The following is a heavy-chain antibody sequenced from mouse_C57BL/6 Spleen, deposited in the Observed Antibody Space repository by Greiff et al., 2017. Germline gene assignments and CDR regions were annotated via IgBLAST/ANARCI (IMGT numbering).Heavy chain of an antibody. Sequence: VQLQESGAELMKPGASVKLSCTATGYTFTDYWIEWVKQRPGHGLEWIGKIFPGSGSTDYTEKFKGKATFTADTSSNTAYMQLSSLTSADTAIYYCATGGVFDSSSYVGAIDYWGQGTSVTVSS. V-gene: IGHV1-9*01. CDR1: GYTFTDYW. CDR3: ATGGVFDSSSYVGAIDY. CDR2: IFPGSGST. D-gene: IGHD1-1*01. J-gene: IGHJ4*01.